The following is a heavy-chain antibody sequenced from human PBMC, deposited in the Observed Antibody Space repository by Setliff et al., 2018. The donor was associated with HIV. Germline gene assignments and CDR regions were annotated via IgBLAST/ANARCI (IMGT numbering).Heavy chain of an antibody. CDR3: ARARGGCSGGSCPAHHYYYYMDV. J-gene: IGHJ6*03. Sequence: SETLSLTCNVSGGSISSGGYYWSWIRRHPGKGLEWIGYIYYSGSTYYNPSLKSLGTISVDTSKNQFSLKLSSVTAADTAVYYCARARGGCSGGSCPAHHYYYYMDVWGKGTTVTVSS. V-gene: IGHV4-31*01. D-gene: IGHD2-15*01. CDR1: GGSISSGGYY. CDR2: IYYSGST.